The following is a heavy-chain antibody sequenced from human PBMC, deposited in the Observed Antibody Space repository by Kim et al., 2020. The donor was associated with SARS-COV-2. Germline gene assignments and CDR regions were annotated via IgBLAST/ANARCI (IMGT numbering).Heavy chain of an antibody. V-gene: IGHV4-59*13. Sequence: SETLSLTCTVSGGSISSYYWSWIRQPPGKGLEWIGYIYYSGSTNYNPSLKSRVTISVDTSKNQFSLKLSSVTAADTAVYYCARVSQARDYYYGMDVWGQGTTVTVSS. CDR3: ARVSQARDYYYGMDV. J-gene: IGHJ6*02. CDR2: IYYSGST. CDR1: GGSISSYY.